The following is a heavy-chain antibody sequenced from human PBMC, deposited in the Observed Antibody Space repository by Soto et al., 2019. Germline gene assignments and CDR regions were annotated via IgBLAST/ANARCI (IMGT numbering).Heavy chain of an antibody. D-gene: IGHD2-15*01. V-gene: IGHV1-46*03. J-gene: IGHJ4*02. CDR2: INPSGGST. CDR3: ARVYCSGGSCYSIDY. CDR1: GYTFTSYY. Sequence: GASVKVSCKASGYTFTSYYMHWVRQAPRQGLEWMGIINPSGGSTSYAQKFQGRVTMTRDTSTSTVYMELSSLRSGDTAVYYCARVYCSGGSCYSIDYWGQGTLVTVSS.